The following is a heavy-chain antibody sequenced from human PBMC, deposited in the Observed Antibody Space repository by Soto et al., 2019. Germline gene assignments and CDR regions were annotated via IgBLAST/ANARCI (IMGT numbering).Heavy chain of an antibody. V-gene: IGHV4-59*01. CDR2: IYYSGST. CDR3: ARDFSGYDWGQWRNWFDP. Sequence: SETLSLTCTVSGGSISSYYWSWIRQPPGKGLEWIGYIYYSGSTNYNPSLKSRVTISVDTSKNQFSLKLNSVTAADTAVYYCARDFSGYDWGQWRNWFDPWGQGTLVTVSS. J-gene: IGHJ5*02. CDR1: GGSISSYY. D-gene: IGHD5-12*01.